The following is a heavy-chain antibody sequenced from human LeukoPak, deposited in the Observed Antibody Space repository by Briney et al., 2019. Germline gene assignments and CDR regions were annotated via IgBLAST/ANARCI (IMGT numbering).Heavy chain of an antibody. Sequence: PGGSLRLSCAASGFTFSSYSMSWVRQAPGKGLEWVSSISSSSSYIYYADSVKGRFTISRDNAKNSMYLQMNSLRAEDTAVYYCARGSDMITFGGIIVGAFDIWGLGTMVTVSS. D-gene: IGHD3-16*02. CDR1: GFTFSSYS. J-gene: IGHJ3*02. CDR3: ARGSDMITFGGIIVGAFDI. CDR2: ISSSSSYI. V-gene: IGHV3-21*04.